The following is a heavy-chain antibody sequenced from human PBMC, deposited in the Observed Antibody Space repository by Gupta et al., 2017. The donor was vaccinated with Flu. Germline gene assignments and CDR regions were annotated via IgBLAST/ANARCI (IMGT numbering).Heavy chain of an antibody. V-gene: IGHV4-4*07. CDR1: YS. Sequence: YSVSSLRQPAEQLREWSGRVYRSGTTNYKPSLKSRVSMSVDTSKNQFSLKLSCVIAADTAVYLCARNGRISGNCYLYDGLDLWRPGPTV. CDR2: VYRSGTT. D-gene: IGHD1-20*01. J-gene: IGHJ6*01. CDR3: ARNGRISGNCYLYDGLDL.